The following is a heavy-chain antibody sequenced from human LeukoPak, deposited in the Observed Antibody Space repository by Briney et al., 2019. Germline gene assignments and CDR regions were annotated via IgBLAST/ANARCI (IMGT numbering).Heavy chain of an antibody. Sequence: GGSLRLSCSASGFTFSNYKMNWVRQAPGKGLEWVSSISSSSSYIYYADSVKGRFTISRDNAKNSLFLQMNGLRAEDTAVYYCARERLVVVGDTYYYYGMDVWGQGTTVTVSS. CDR2: ISSSSSYI. J-gene: IGHJ6*02. V-gene: IGHV3-21*01. D-gene: IGHD2-2*01. CDR3: ARERLVVVGDTYYYYGMDV. CDR1: GFTFSNYK.